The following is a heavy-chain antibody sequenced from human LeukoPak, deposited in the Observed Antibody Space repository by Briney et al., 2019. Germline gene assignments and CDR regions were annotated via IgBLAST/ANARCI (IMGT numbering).Heavy chain of an antibody. J-gene: IGHJ1*01. CDR3: ARDKAVTTEVTQHFQH. Sequence: SVKVSCKASGGTFSSYAISWVRQAPGQGLEWMGGIIPIFGTANYAQKFQGRVTITADESTSTAYMELRSLRSDDTAVYYCARDKAVTTEVTQHFQHWGQGTLVTVSS. CDR1: GGTFSSYA. CDR2: IIPIFGTA. D-gene: IGHD4-23*01. V-gene: IGHV1-69*13.